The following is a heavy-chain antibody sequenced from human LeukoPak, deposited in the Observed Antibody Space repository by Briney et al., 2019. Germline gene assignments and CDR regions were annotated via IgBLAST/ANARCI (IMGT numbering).Heavy chain of an antibody. V-gene: IGHV4-59*01. D-gene: IGHD6-13*01. CDR2: IYYSGST. CDR3: ARTLIAAAGNNWFDP. CDR1: GGSISSYY. Sequence: SETLSLTCTVSGGSISSYYWSWLRQPPGKGLEWIGYIYYSGSTNYNPSLKSRVTISVDTSKNQFSLKLSSVTAADTAVYYCARTLIAAAGNNWFDPWGQGTLVTVSS. J-gene: IGHJ5*02.